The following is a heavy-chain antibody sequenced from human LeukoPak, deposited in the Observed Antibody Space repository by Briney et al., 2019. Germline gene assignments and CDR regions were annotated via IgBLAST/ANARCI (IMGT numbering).Heavy chain of an antibody. D-gene: IGHD3-22*01. CDR1: GESFSGYY. Sequence: KPSETLSLTCAVHGESFSGYYWTWIRQPPGKGLEWIGEISHSGSTNYNPSLKSRVTISVDTSKNQFSLKLSSVTAADTAVYYCARDNDSSGYIGYWGQGTLVTVSS. J-gene: IGHJ4*02. CDR3: ARDNDSSGYIGY. CDR2: ISHSGST. V-gene: IGHV4-34*01.